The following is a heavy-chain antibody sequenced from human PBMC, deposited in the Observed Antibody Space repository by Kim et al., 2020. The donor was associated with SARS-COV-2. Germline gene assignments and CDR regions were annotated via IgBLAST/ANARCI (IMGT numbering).Heavy chain of an antibody. CDR1: GGSISSSTYF. CDR3: ARNTGSWTYSWFDP. Sequence: SETLSLTCAVSGGSISSSTYFWGWIRQPPGKGLEWIGSIYYSGSTYYSPSLQSRVIISVDTSKNQFSLKLTSVTAADTAVYYCARNTGSWTYSWFDPWG. J-gene: IGHJ5*02. CDR2: IYYSGST. D-gene: IGHD1-26*01. V-gene: IGHV4-39*01.